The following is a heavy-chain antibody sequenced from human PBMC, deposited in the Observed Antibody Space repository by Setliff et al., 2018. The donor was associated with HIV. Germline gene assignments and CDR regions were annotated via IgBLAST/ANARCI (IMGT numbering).Heavy chain of an antibody. CDR3: ARDNTAFDI. J-gene: IGHJ3*02. V-gene: IGHV1-46*01. CDR1: GYTFTNYA. D-gene: IGHD2-2*02. CDR2: VYPSDGST. Sequence: ASVKVSCKASGYTFTNYAMHWVRQAPGQRLEWMGMVYPSDGSTSYAQKFQGRVTMTRDTSTSTIYMELNSLTSEDTAVYYCARDNTAFDIWGQGTMVTVSS.